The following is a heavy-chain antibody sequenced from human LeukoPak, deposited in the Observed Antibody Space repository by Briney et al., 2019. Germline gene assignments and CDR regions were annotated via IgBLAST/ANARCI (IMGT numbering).Heavy chain of an antibody. CDR2: ISGGGFNT. J-gene: IGHJ4*02. Sequence: GGSLRLSCAASGFTFSSYAMSWVRQAPGKGLEWVSAISGGGFNTYSADSVKGRFTISRDSSKNTLFLQMNSLRAEDTALYYCAKATSSTWYNYGYWGQGTLVTVSS. CDR3: AKATSSTWYNYGY. D-gene: IGHD6-13*01. V-gene: IGHV3-23*01. CDR1: GFTFSSYA.